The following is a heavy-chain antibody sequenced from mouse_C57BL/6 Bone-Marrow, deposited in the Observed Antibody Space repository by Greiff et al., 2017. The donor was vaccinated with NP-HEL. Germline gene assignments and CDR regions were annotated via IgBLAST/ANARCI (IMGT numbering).Heavy chain of an antibody. CDR1: GFSLTSYG. J-gene: IGHJ1*03. D-gene: IGHD1-1*01. CDR3: AKPGTTVVGRYFDV. V-gene: IGHV2-3*01. CDR2: IWGDGST. Sequence: VQGVESGPGLVAPLQSLSITCTVSGFSLTSYGVSWVRQPPGTGLEWLGVIWGDGSTNYNSAPISRRSISKGNSKSHVFLKLNSLQTDDTATYYCAKPGTTVVGRYFDVWGTGTTVTVSS.